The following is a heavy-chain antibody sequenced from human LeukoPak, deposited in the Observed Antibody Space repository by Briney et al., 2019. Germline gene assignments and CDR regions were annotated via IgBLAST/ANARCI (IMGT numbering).Heavy chain of an antibody. D-gene: IGHD5-18*01. J-gene: IGHJ4*02. CDR3: AKDLRGYSYGSDVLDY. CDR1: GFTFSGYG. V-gene: IGHV3-33*06. Sequence: PGGSLRLSCAAPGFTFSGYGMYWVRQAPGKGLEWVAVIWYDGSNKYYADSVKGRFSISRDNSKDTLYLQMNTLRAEDTAVYYCAKDLRGYSYGSDVLDYWGQGTLVTVSS. CDR2: IWYDGSNK.